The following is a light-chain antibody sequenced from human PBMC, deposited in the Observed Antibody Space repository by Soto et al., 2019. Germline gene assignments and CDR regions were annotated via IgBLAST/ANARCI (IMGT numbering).Light chain of an antibody. CDR2: NNN. CDR1: SSNIGSNT. V-gene: IGLV1-44*01. CDR3: AAWDDSLNGLV. Sequence: QSVLTQPPSASGTPGQRVTISCSGSSSNIGSNTVNWYQHLPGTAPKLLIYNNNQRPSGVPDRFSGSKSGTSASLAISGLQSEEEADYYCAAWDDSLNGLVFGTGTKLTVL. J-gene: IGLJ1*01.